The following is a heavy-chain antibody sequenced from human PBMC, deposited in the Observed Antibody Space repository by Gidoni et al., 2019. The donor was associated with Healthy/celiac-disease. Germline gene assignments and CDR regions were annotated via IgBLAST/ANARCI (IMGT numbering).Heavy chain of an antibody. CDR3: ARHCSSTSCYEYYYMDV. CDR2: IIPIFGTA. CDR1: GSTFSGYA. D-gene: IGHD2-2*01. V-gene: IGHV1-69*06. J-gene: IGHJ6*03. Sequence: QVQLVKSGAEVKKPGSSVTVSCKAYGSTFSGYAISWVRQAPGQGLEWMGGIIPIFGTANYAQKFQGIVTITADKSTSTAYMELSSLRSEDTAVYYCARHCSSTSCYEYYYMDVWGKGTTVTVSS.